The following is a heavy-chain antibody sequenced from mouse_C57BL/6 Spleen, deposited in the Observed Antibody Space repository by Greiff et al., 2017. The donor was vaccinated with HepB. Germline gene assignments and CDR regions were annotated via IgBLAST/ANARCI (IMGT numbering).Heavy chain of an antibody. CDR3: ARRVFITTVVAPLDY. J-gene: IGHJ2*01. Sequence: QVQLQQSGPELVKPGASVKISCKASGYAFSSSWMNWVKQRPGKGLEWIGRIYPGDGDTNYNGKFKGKATLTADKSSSTAYMQLSSLTSEDSAVYFCARRVFITTVVAPLDYWGQGTTLTVSS. D-gene: IGHD1-1*01. CDR2: IYPGDGDT. V-gene: IGHV1-82*01. CDR1: GYAFSSSW.